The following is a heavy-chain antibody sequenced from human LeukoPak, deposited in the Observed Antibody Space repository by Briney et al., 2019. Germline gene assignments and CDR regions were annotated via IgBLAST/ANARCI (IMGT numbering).Heavy chain of an antibody. CDR1: GFTFSSYW. CDR2: IKQDGSEK. Sequence: GGSLRLSCAASGFTFSSYWMSWVRQAPGKGLEWVANIKQDGSEKYYVDSVRGRFTISRDNAKNSLYLQLNSLRAEDTAVYYCARAVSGGTFDYWGQGTLVTVSS. CDR3: ARAVSGGTFDY. D-gene: IGHD2-15*01. J-gene: IGHJ4*02. V-gene: IGHV3-7*01.